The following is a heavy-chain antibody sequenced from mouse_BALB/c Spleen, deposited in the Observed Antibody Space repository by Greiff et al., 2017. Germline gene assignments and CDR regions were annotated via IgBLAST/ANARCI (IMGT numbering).Heavy chain of an antibody. CDR3: ARQTMIHYYAMDY. J-gene: IGHJ4*01. Sequence: EVKLMESGPGLVKPSQSLSLTCTVTGYSITSDYAWNWIRQFPGNKLEWMGYISYSGSTSYNPSLKSRISITRDTSKNQFFLQLNSVTTEDTATYYCARQTMIHYYAMDYWGQGTSVTVSS. V-gene: IGHV3-2*02. CDR2: ISYSGST. D-gene: IGHD2-4*01. CDR1: GYSITSDYA.